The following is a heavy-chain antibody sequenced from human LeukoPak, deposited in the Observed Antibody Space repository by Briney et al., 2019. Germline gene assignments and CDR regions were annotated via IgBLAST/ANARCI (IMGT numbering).Heavy chain of an antibody. J-gene: IGHJ6*02. CDR1: GFTFATRW. CDR2: IPYDGSNK. CDR3: AKGGVGGDYYYYGMDV. Sequence: PGGSLRLSCAASGFTFATRWMYWVRQAPGKGLEWVAVIPYDGSNKYYADSVKGRFTISRDNSKNTLYLQMNSLRAEDTAVYYCAKGGVGGDYYYYGMDVWGQGTTVTVSS. D-gene: IGHD3-10*01. V-gene: IGHV3-30*18.